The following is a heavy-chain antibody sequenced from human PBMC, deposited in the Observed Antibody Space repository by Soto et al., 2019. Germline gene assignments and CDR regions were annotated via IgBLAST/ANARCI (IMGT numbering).Heavy chain of an antibody. CDR3: AKALRPSLNFFYYMDV. V-gene: IGHV3-23*01. D-gene: IGHD2-2*01. Sequence: EVQLLESGGGLVQPGGSLRLSCVVSGFTFGSYAMSWVGQAPEKGPEWVAILGGNGFTTYYADSVKGRFTISCDKSKSTLFLQTHSLRADDTGVYYCAKALRPSLNFFYYMDVWGRGTSVTVSS. CDR2: LGGNGFTT. CDR1: GFTFGSYA. J-gene: IGHJ6*03.